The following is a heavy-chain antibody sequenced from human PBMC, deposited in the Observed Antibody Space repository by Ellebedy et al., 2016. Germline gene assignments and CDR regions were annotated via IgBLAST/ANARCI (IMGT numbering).Heavy chain of an antibody. J-gene: IGHJ5*02. Sequence: ASVKVSXXASGYTFTSYGISWVRQAPGQGLEWMGWISAYNGNTNYAQKLQGRVTMTTDTSTSTAYMELRSLRSDDTAVYYCARGVSTTGTTSNWFDPWGQGTLVTVSS. D-gene: IGHD1-1*01. CDR2: ISAYNGNT. V-gene: IGHV1-18*01. CDR1: GYTFTSYG. CDR3: ARGVSTTGTTSNWFDP.